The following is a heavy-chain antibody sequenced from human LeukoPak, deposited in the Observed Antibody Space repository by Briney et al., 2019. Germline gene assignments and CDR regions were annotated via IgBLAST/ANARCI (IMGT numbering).Heavy chain of an antibody. CDR3: ARGSKYYYDSSGFPNWFDP. Sequence: SETLSLTCTVSGGSISSYYWSWIRQPPGKGLEWIGYIYYSGSTNYNPSLKSRVTISVDTSKNQFSLNLSSVTAADTAVYYCARGSKYYYDSSGFPNWFDPWGQGTLVTVSS. CDR2: IYYSGST. J-gene: IGHJ5*02. V-gene: IGHV4-59*12. D-gene: IGHD3-22*01. CDR1: GGSISSYY.